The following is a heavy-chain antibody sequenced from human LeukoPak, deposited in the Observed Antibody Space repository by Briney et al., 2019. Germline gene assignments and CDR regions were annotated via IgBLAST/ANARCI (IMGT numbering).Heavy chain of an antibody. J-gene: IGHJ4*02. Sequence: SETLSLTCTVSGGSISNSRDYWAWIRQPPGKGLEWIANIYYSGSTYYSPSLKSRVTISVDTSKNQFSLKLSSVTAADTAVYYCAREAGYYDSSGYYPIFDYWGQGTLVTVSS. CDR3: AREAGYYDSSGYYPIFDY. V-gene: IGHV4-39*02. CDR1: GGSISNSRDY. D-gene: IGHD3-22*01. CDR2: IYYSGST.